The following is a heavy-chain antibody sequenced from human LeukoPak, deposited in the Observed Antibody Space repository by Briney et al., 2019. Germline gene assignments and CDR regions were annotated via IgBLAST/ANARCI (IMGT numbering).Heavy chain of an antibody. J-gene: IGHJ4*02. Sequence: PGGSLRLSCAASGFTFSDSYLSWIRQAPGKGLEWVSYISRSSTYTNYADSVKGRFSISRDNAKNSLYLQMNSLRAEDTAVYYCAKVVAGRYLDYWGQGTLVSVSS. CDR3: AKVVAGRYLDY. CDR1: GFTFSDSY. V-gene: IGHV3-11*05. D-gene: IGHD6-19*01. CDR2: ISRSSTYT.